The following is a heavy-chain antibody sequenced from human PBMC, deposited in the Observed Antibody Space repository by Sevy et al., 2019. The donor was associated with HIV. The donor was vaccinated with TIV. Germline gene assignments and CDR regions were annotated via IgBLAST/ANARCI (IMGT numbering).Heavy chain of an antibody. CDR2: IFGSGGTT. J-gene: IGHJ3*02. CDR1: GITFKNYA. CDR3: AGGRFDSSGSFDAFDI. Sequence: GGSLRLSCAASGITFKNYAMNWVRQAPGKGLNWLSSIFGSGGTTYYADSVRGRFTISRDTSKNTLFLQMNSLRTEDTALYYCAGGRFDSSGSFDAFDIWGQGTMVTVSS. V-gene: IGHV3-23*01. D-gene: IGHD3-22*01.